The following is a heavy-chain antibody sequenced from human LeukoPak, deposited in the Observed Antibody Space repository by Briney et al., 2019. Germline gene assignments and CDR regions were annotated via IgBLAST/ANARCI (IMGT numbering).Heavy chain of an antibody. J-gene: IGHJ4*02. Sequence: GASVKVSCKASGYTFTSYGISWVRQAPGQGLEWMGWISAYNGNTNYAQKLQGRVTMTTDTSTSTAYMELRSLRSDDTAVYYCARGLWFGESKGPVDYWGQGTLVTVSS. CDR1: GYTFTSYG. D-gene: IGHD3-10*01. CDR3: ARGLWFGESKGPVDY. V-gene: IGHV1-18*04. CDR2: ISAYNGNT.